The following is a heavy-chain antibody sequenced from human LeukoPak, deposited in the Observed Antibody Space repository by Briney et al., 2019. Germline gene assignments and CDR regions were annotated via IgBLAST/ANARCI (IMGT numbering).Heavy chain of an antibody. CDR3: ARDSPQSGPDNWFDP. Sequence: ASVKVSCKASGYTFTSYYMHWVRQAPGQGLEWMGIINPSGGSTSYAQKFQGRVTMTRDMSTSTVDMELSSLRSEDTAVYYCARDSPQSGPDNWFDPWGQGTLVTVSS. CDR2: INPSGGST. CDR1: GYTFTSYY. V-gene: IGHV1-46*01. J-gene: IGHJ5*02. D-gene: IGHD3-3*01.